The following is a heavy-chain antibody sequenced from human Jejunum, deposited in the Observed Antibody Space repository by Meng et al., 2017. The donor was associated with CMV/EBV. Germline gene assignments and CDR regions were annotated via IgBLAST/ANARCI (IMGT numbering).Heavy chain of an antibody. CDR2: INPGDSDT. D-gene: IGHD3-3*01. Sequence: FTKYWIGWVRQMDGKGPEWMGIINPGDSDTRYSPSFQGQVTISADKSISTAYLQWSSLKASDTAMYYCARGAGRITIFGVVISWFDPWGQGTLVTVSS. CDR3: ARGAGRITIFGVVISWFDP. CDR1: FTKYW. V-gene: IGHV5-51*01. J-gene: IGHJ5*02.